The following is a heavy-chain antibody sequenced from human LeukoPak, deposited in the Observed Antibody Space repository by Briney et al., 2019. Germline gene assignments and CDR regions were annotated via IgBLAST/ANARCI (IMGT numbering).Heavy chain of an antibody. Sequence: SETLSLTCAVYGGSFSGYYWSWIRQPPGKGLEWIGYIYYSGSTNYNPSLKSRVTISVDTSKNQFSLKLSSVTAADTAVYYCARHWWYPSSHFDYWGQGTLVTVSS. CDR1: GGSFSGYY. CDR2: IYYSGST. CDR3: ARHWWYPSSHFDY. D-gene: IGHD2-15*01. V-gene: IGHV4-59*08. J-gene: IGHJ4*02.